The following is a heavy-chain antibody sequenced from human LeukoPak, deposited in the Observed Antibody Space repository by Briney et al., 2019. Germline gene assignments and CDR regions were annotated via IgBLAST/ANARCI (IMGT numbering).Heavy chain of an antibody. CDR2: IYHSGST. J-gene: IGHJ4*02. CDR1: GGSISSGGYY. CDR3: ATSSPYDFWSGYSYGYFDY. Sequence: SETLSLTCTVSGGSISSGGYYWSWIRQPPGKGLEWIRYIYHSGSTYYNPSLKSRVTISVDTSKNQSSLKLSSVTAADTAVYYCATSSPYDFWSGYSYGYFDYWGQGTLVTVSS. D-gene: IGHD3-3*01. V-gene: IGHV4-30-2*03.